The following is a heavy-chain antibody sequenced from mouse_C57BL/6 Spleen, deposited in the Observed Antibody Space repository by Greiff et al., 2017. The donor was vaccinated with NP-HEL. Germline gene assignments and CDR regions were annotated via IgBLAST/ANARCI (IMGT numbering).Heavy chain of an antibody. V-gene: IGHV5-4*03. D-gene: IGHD2-1*01. CDR2: ISDGGSYT. Sequence: EVKLMESGGGLVKPGGSLKLSCAASGFTFSSYAMSWVRQTPEKRLEWVATISDGGSYTYYPDNVKGRFTISRDNAKNNLYLQMSHLKSEDTAMYYCARGYYGNSYFDYWGQGTTLTVSS. J-gene: IGHJ2*01. CDR1: GFTFSSYA. CDR3: ARGYYGNSYFDY.